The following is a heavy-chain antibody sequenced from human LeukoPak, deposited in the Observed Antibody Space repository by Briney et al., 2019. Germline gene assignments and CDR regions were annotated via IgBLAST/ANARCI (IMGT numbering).Heavy chain of an antibody. CDR3: ARQADGDKPRDY. D-gene: IGHD5-24*01. V-gene: IGHV3-23*01. CDR1: GFTFSSYA. J-gene: IGHJ4*02. CDR2: ISAGGGTT. Sequence: PGGSLRLSCAASGFTFSSYAMSWVRQAPGKGLEWVSVISAGGGTTYYADSVKGRFTISRDNSKNTLYLQINSLRAEDTAIYYCARQADGDKPRDYWGQGTLVTVSS.